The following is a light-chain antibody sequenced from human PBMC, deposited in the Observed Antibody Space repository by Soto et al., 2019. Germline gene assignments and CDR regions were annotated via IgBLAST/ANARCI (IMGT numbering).Light chain of an antibody. J-gene: IGKJ5*01. CDR2: DAY. Sequence: EVVLTQSPVTLSLSPGERATLSCRASQSLRGLLAWYQQKPRQAPRLLIYDAYNRATGIPPRFSGSGSGTDFTLTISSLKPEDSAVYYCQQRHMWPITFGQGTRREI. CDR3: QQRHMWPIT. CDR1: QSLRGL. V-gene: IGKV3-11*01.